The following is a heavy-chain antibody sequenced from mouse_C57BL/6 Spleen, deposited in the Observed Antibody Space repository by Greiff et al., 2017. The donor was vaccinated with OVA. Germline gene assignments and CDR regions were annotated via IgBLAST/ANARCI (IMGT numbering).Heavy chain of an antibody. V-gene: IGHV1-50*01. D-gene: IGHD2-1*01. CDR1: CYTFTRYW. CDR3: ARPSRYGNYDWYFDV. J-gene: IGHJ1*03. Sequence: QVQLQQPGAELVKPGASVKLSCKASCYTFTRYWLQWVKQRPGQGLEWIGEIDPSDSYTNYNQKFKGKATLTVDTSSSTAYMQLSSLTSEDSAVYYCARPSRYGNYDWYFDVWGTGTTVTVSS. CDR2: IDPSDSYT.